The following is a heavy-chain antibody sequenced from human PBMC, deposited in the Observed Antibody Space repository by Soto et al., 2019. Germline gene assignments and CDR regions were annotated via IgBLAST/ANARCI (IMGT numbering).Heavy chain of an antibody. V-gene: IGHV3-23*01. CDR3: AKKYYFGSGSYVFYFDY. CDR1: GFTFSNYA. D-gene: IGHD3-10*01. CDR2: MSGTAGNT. J-gene: IGHJ4*02. Sequence: EVQLLESGGGSVQPGGSLRLSCAASGFTFSNYAMTWVRQAPGKGLEWVSTMSGTAGNTYYADSVKGRFTISRDNSKNTLYLQMYSLRAEDTAGYYCAKKYYFGSGSYVFYFDYWGQGTLVTVSS.